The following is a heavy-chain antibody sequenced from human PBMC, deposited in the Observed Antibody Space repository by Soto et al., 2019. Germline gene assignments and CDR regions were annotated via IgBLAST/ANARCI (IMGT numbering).Heavy chain of an antibody. CDR3: ARARYYYDSSGYYESHAFDI. D-gene: IGHD3-22*01. V-gene: IGHV3-74*01. CDR2: INSDGSST. CDR1: GFTFSSYW. J-gene: IGHJ3*02. Sequence: GGSLRLSCAASGFTFSSYWMHWVRQAPGKGLVWVSRINSDGSSTSYADSVKGRFTISRDNAKNTLYLQMNSLRAEDTAVYYCARARYYYDSSGYYESHAFDIWGQGTMVTVSS.